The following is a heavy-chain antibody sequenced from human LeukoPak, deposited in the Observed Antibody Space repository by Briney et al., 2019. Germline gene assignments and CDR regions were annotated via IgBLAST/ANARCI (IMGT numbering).Heavy chain of an antibody. CDR1: GFTFSSYA. CDR3: AKDRVATVTTFNDY. Sequence: GGSLRLSCAASGFTFSSYAMHWVRQAPGKGLEWVSSVNGSGDTTYYADSVKGRFTISRDNSKNTLYPQMNSLRAEDTAMYYCAKDRVATVTTFNDYWGQGTLVTVSS. CDR2: VNGSGDTT. J-gene: IGHJ4*02. V-gene: IGHV3-23*01. D-gene: IGHD4-17*01.